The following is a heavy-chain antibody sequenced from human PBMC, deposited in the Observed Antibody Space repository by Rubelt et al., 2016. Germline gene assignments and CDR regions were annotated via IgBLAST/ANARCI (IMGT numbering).Heavy chain of an antibody. J-gene: IGHJ5*02. D-gene: IGHD5-18*01. V-gene: IGHV4-59*12. Sequence: VQLVESGGGLVQPGGSLRLSCAASGFTFSSYAMSWIRQPPGKGLEWIGQSFYTGSTYYNPSLKSRVTISVDTSKNQIPLKLNSVTAADTAVYYCATPRGYNYGFDPWGQGTLVTVSS. CDR2: SFYTGST. CDR3: ATPRGYNYGFDP. CDR1: GFTFSSYA.